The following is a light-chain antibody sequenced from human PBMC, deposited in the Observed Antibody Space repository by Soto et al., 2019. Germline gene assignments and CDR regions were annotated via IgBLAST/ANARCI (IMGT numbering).Light chain of an antibody. J-gene: IGKJ1*01. CDR1: QTVYTN. CDR3: QQYNNGPPWT. CDR2: RAS. V-gene: IGKV3-15*01. Sequence: EIVMTQSPATLSVSPGGRATLSCRASQTVYTNLAWYQQKPGRAPRLLMYRASTRATGIPARFSGSGSGTEFTLTISSLQSEDFAVYYCQQYNNGPPWTFGQGTKVEVK.